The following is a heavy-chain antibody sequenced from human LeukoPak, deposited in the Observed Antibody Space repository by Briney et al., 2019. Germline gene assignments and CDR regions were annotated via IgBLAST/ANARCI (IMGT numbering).Heavy chain of an antibody. CDR2: IIPIFGTA. Sequence: GSSVKVSCKASGGTFSSYAISWVRQAPGQGLEWMGGIIPIFGTANYALKFQGRVTITADESTSTAYMELSSLRSEDTAVYYCARVGATVFKGGYFDYWGQGTLVTVSS. CDR3: ARVGATVFKGGYFDY. CDR1: GGTFSSYA. V-gene: IGHV1-69*01. D-gene: IGHD1-26*01. J-gene: IGHJ4*02.